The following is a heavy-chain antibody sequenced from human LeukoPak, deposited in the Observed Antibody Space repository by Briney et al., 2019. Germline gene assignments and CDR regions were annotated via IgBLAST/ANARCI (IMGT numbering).Heavy chain of an antibody. V-gene: IGHV3-21*01. CDR2: ISTSGNYI. Sequence: GESLKLACTASGFTVSSSYMDWVRQAPGKGLEWVSYISTSGNYIYYADSVKGRFTISRDNANNSLYLQMHSLRAEDTALYYCARGAYNSGGTHENWGQGTLVTVSS. J-gene: IGHJ4*02. CDR1: GFTVSSSY. CDR3: ARGAYNSGGTHEN. D-gene: IGHD3-22*01.